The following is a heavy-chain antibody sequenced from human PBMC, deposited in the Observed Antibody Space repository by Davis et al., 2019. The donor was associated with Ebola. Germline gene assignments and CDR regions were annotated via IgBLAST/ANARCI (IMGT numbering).Heavy chain of an antibody. CDR2: IWYDGSNK. J-gene: IGHJ5*02. CDR3: ARDRAPHLPTVAAVDP. V-gene: IGHV3-33*01. CDR1: GFTFSSYG. Sequence: PGGSLRLSCAASGFTFSSYGMHWVRQAPGKGLEWVAVIWYDGSNKYYADSVKGRFTISRDNSKNTLYLQMNSLRAEDTAVYYCARDRAPHLPTVAAVDPWGQGTLVTVSS. D-gene: IGHD6-19*01.